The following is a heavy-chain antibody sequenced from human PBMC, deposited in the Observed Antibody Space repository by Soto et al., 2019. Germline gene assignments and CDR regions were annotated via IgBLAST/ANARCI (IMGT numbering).Heavy chain of an antibody. J-gene: IGHJ6*03. D-gene: IGHD3-10*01. CDR3: ARGYGSGTPYYMDV. V-gene: IGHV3-33*01. Sequence: QVQLVESGGGVVQPGTSLRLSCAASGFTFSSYGMHWVRQAPGKGLEWVAVIWYDGSNKDYADSVKGRFTISRDNSKNTLYLQMNSLRAEDSAVYYCARGYGSGTPYYMDVWGKWTTVTVSS. CDR2: IWYDGSNK. CDR1: GFTFSSYG.